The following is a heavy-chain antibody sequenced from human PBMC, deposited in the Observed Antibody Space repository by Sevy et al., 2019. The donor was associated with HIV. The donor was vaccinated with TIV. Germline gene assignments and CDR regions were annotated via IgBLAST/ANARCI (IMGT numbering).Heavy chain of an antibody. Sequence: GGSLRLSCTASGFAFTNYYAMHWVRQAPGKGLEWVALISYDGSDKFYADSVKGRFTITRDNFKNTLYLQMNGLTTEDTAVYYCAREVGGSGSKWGQGTLVTVSS. CDR3: AREVGGSGSK. CDR1: GFAFTNYYA. V-gene: IGHV3-30-3*01. J-gene: IGHJ4*02. CDR2: ISYDGSDK. D-gene: IGHD3-10*01.